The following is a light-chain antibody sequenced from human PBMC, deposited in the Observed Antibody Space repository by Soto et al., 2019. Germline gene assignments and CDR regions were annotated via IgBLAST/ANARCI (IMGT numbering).Light chain of an antibody. Sequence: QSALTQPRSVSGSPGQSVTISCTGTSSDVGGYNYDSWYQQHPGKAPKLMIYDVSKRPSGVPDRFSGSKSGNTASLTISGLQAEDEADYYCCSDAGSYNVVFGGGTKVTVL. V-gene: IGLV2-11*01. CDR3: CSDAGSYNVV. J-gene: IGLJ2*01. CDR1: SSDVGGYNY. CDR2: DVS.